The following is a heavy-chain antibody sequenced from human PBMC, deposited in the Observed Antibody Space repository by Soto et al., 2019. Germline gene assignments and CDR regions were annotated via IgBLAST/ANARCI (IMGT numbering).Heavy chain of an antibody. Sequence: PSETLSLTCTVSGGSISSYYWSWIRQPPGKGLEWIGYIYYSGSTNYNPSLKSRVTISVDTSKNQFSLKLSSVTAADTAVYYCCGYSYGYWATGYYGMDVWGQGTTVTVSS. CDR2: IYYSGST. CDR3: CGYSYGYWATGYYGMDV. D-gene: IGHD5-18*01. CDR1: GGSISSYY. J-gene: IGHJ6*02. V-gene: IGHV4-59*01.